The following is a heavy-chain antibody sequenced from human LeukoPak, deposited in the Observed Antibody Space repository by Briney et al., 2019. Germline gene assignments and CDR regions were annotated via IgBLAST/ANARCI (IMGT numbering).Heavy chain of an antibody. CDR1: GFTFSSYA. V-gene: IGHV3-23*01. CDR3: AKLYVWGSYRPYYFDY. J-gene: IGHJ4*02. D-gene: IGHD3-16*02. Sequence: GGSLRLSCAASGFTFSSYAMHWVRQAPGKGLEWVSAISGSGGSTYYADSVKGRFTISRDNSKNTLYLQMNSLRAEDTAVYYCAKLYVWGSYRPYYFDYWGQGTLVTVSS. CDR2: ISGSGGST.